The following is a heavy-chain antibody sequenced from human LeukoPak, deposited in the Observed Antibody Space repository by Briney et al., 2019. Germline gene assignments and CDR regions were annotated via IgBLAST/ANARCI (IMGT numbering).Heavy chain of an antibody. CDR1: GYTFTSYY. J-gene: IGHJ4*02. CDR2: INPSGGST. D-gene: IGHD3-10*01. CDR3: GREVSYYGSGRPFDY. V-gene: IGHV1-46*01. Sequence: ASVKVSCKASGYTFTSYYMHWVRQAPGQGLEWMGIINPSGGSTSYAQKFQGRVTMTRDTSTSTVYMELGSLRSEDTAVYYCGREVSYYGSGRPFDYWGQGTLVTVSS.